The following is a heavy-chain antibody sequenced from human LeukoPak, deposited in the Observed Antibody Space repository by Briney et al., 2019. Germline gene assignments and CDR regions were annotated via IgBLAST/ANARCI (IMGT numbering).Heavy chain of an antibody. Sequence: SETLSLTCTVSGDSISSDGYYWNWVRQLPGKGLEWLGFIYYSGSASYNPSLKSRVTISLDRSKNQFSLKLSSAAAADTAVYYCARGRITIFGLATDAFDIWGQGTMVTVSS. CDR1: GDSISSDGYY. CDR3: ARGRITIFGLATDAFDI. J-gene: IGHJ3*02. D-gene: IGHD3-3*01. V-gene: IGHV4-31*03. CDR2: IYYSGSA.